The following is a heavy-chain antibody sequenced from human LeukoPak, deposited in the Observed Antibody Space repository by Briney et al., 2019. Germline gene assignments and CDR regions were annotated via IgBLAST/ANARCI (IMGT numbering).Heavy chain of an antibody. J-gene: IGHJ4*02. CDR2: IDHSGII. CDR3: AVHMVDSAILK. V-gene: IGHV4-4*02. CDR1: GGSISSSNW. Sequence: ASETLSLTCAVSGGSISSSNWWSWVRQPPGKGLEWIGEIDHSGIINYNPSLKSRVTISVDKSKNQVSLTLSSVTAADTAVYYCAVHMVDSAILKWGQGTLVLVSS. D-gene: IGHD2-21*01.